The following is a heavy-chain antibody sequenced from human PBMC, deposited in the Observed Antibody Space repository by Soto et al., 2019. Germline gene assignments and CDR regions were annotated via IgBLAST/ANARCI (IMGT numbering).Heavy chain of an antibody. CDR1: GGSISSGDYY. V-gene: IGHV4-30-4*01. CDR3: ARGQGSSWYSFFDY. D-gene: IGHD6-13*01. Sequence: TLSLTCTVSGGSISSGDYYWSWIRQPPGKGLEWIGYTYYSGSTYYNPSLKSRVTISVDTSKNQFSLKLSSVTAADTAVYYCARGQGSSWYSFFDYWGQGTLVTVSS. CDR2: TYYSGST. J-gene: IGHJ4*02.